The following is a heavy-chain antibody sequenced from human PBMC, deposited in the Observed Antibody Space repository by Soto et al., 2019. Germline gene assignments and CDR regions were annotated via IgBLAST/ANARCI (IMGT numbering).Heavy chain of an antibody. CDR2: ISWDSGSI. D-gene: IGHD3-10*01. CDR3: ASPFEGFDY. V-gene: IGHV3-9*01. J-gene: IGHJ4*02. Sequence: GGSLRLSCAASGFTFDDYAMHWVRQAPGKGLEWVSGISWDSGSIGYADSVKGRFTISRDNAKNSLYLQMNSLRAEDTALYYCASPFEGFDYWGQGTLVTVSS. CDR1: GFTFDDYA.